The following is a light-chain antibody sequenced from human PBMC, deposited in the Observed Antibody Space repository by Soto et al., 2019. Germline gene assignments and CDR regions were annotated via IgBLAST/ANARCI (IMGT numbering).Light chain of an antibody. V-gene: IGKV3-15*01. CDR1: QSVSGN. J-gene: IGKJ1*01. Sequence: EIVMTQSPATLSVSPGERATLSCRASQSVSGNLAWYQQKPGQAPRLLIYGASTRATGIPARFSGSGSGTEFTLTISSLQSEDYAVYYCQQYNNWPLFGQGTKVDIK. CDR3: QQYNNWPL. CDR2: GAS.